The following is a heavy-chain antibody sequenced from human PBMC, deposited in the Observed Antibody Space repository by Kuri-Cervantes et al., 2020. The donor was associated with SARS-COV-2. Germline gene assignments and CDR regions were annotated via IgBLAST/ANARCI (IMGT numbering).Heavy chain of an antibody. J-gene: IGHJ3*02. CDR2: TTAYNGNT. CDR3: ARDRLRLLGPPHAFDI. CDR1: GHTFRTIG. V-gene: IGHV1-18*01. D-gene: IGHD3-3*01. Sequence: ASVKVSCKASGHTFRTIGISWVRQAPGQGLEWMGWTTAYNGNTNYAQKFQGRVTMTMDTSTSTAYMELRGLRSDDTAVYYCARDRLRLLGPPHAFDIWGQGTVVTVSS.